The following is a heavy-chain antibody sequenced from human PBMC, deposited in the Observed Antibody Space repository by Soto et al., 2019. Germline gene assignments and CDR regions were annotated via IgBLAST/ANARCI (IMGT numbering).Heavy chain of an antibody. J-gene: IGHJ4*02. Sequence: QITLKESGPTLVKPTQTLTLTCTFSGFSLSTSGVGVGWIRQPPGKALEWLALIYWSDEQRYSPSLSSRLTITNDTSKNQVVLTMTNMDPVDTATYYCAHRRGADYKGCFHYWGQGTLVTVSS. V-gene: IGHV2-5*01. CDR1: GFSLSTSGVG. D-gene: IGHD4-4*01. CDR3: AHRRGADYKGCFHY. CDR2: IYWSDEQ.